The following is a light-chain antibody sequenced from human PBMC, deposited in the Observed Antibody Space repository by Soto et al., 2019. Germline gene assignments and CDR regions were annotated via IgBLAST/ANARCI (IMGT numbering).Light chain of an antibody. CDR2: AAS. CDR3: QQYYSYTPT. CDR1: QGIGRY. J-gene: IGKJ5*01. Sequence: AIRMTQSPSSLSASTGDRVTITCRASQGIGRYLAWYQQKQGKAPKIXIYAASTLQSGVPSRFSGSGSGTDFTLTISCLQSEDFETYYCQQYYSYTPTFGQGTRLEI. V-gene: IGKV1-8*01.